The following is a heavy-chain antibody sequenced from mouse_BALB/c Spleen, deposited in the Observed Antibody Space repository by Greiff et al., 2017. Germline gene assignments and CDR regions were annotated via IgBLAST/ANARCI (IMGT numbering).Heavy chain of an antibody. J-gene: IGHJ2*01. CDR3: NAPPSRKGYFDY. Sequence: VQLQQSGAELVRSGASVKLSCTASGFNIKDYYMHWVKQRPEQGLEWIGWIDPENGDTEYAPKFQCKATMTADTSSNTAYLQLSSLTSEDTAVYYWNAPPSRKGYFDYWGQGTTLTVSS. V-gene: IGHV14-4*02. CDR1: GFNIKDYY. CDR2: IDPENGDT.